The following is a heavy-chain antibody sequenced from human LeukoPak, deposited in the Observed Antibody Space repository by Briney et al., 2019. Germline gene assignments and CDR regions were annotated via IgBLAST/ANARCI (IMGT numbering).Heavy chain of an antibody. D-gene: IGHD6-19*01. CDR3: VGGGGWLPDF. Sequence: GGALRLSCAASGFIFSTHWMNWVRQAPGKGLEWVAIIKGDGTETLYADSVKGRFTICRDNTKSSLYLQINSLRAEDTAVYYCVGGGGWLPDFWGQGVLVTVSS. J-gene: IGHJ4*02. V-gene: IGHV3-7*01. CDR2: IKGDGTET. CDR1: GFIFSTHW.